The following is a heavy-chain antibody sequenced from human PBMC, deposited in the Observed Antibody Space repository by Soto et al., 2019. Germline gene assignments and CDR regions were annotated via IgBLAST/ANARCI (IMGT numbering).Heavy chain of an antibody. J-gene: IGHJ3*02. CDR3: ARDGAATSRDDAFDI. D-gene: IGHD6-13*01. V-gene: IGHV3-11*01. Sequence: PGGSLRLSCAASGFTFSDYYMSCIRQAPGKGLEWVSYISSSGSTIYYADSVKGRFTISRDNAKNSLYLQMNSLRAEDTAVYYCARDGAATSRDDAFDIWGQGTMVTVSS. CDR2: ISSSGSTI. CDR1: GFTFSDYY.